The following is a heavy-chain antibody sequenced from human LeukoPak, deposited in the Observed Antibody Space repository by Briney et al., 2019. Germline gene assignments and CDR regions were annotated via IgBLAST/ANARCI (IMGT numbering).Heavy chain of an antibody. Sequence: HPGGSLRLSCAAPGFTFDDYAMHSVRQAPGKGLQWVSLISADGGRTYYADAVKGRFTISRDNGIRSLYLQIHSLRTEDTALYYCAKGDGYYYYYGMDVWGQGTTVAVSS. CDR3: AKGDGYYYYYGMDV. CDR1: GFTFDDYA. CDR2: ISADGGRT. D-gene: IGHD5-24*01. J-gene: IGHJ6*02. V-gene: IGHV3-43*02.